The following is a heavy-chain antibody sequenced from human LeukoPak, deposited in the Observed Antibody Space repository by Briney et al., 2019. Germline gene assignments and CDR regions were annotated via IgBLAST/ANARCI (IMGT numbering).Heavy chain of an antibody. D-gene: IGHD3-22*01. J-gene: IGHJ4*02. CDR2: ISYDGSNK. CDR3: TRDRSSVYFDY. CDR1: GFTFSSYG. Sequence: GGSLRLSCAASGFTFSSYGMHWVRQAPGKGLEWVAVISYDGSNKYYADSVKGRFTISRDNSKNTLYLQMNSLRAEDTAVYYCTRDRSSVYFDYWGQGTLVIVSS. V-gene: IGHV3-30*03.